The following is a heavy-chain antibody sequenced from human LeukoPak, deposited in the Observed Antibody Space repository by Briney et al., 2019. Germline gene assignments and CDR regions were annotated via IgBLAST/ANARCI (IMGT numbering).Heavy chain of an antibody. D-gene: IGHD3-22*01. V-gene: IGHV2-5*02. CDR1: GFSLSTSGVG. CDR2: IYGDDDK. CDR3: AHSPPTYGSSGYYHFDY. Sequence: SGPTLVKPTQTLTLTCTFSGFSLSTSGVGVGWIRQPPGKALEWLGFIYGDDDKRYSPSLKSRLTITKDTSKNQVVPTMTNMDPVDTATYYCAHSPPTYGSSGYYHFDYWGKGTLVTVSS. J-gene: IGHJ4*02.